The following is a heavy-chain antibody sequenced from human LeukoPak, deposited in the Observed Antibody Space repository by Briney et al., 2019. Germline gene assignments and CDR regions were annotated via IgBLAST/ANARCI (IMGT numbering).Heavy chain of an antibody. Sequence: ASETLSLTCTVSGGSMNSYYWSWIRQPAGKGLEWIGRIYSSGSTNYNPSLKSRVTISVDTSKNQFSLKLSSVTAADTAVYYCARVVYCSGGSCQNYFDYWGQGTLVTVSS. V-gene: IGHV4-4*07. D-gene: IGHD2-15*01. CDR2: IYSSGST. CDR3: ARVVYCSGGSCQNYFDY. CDR1: GGSMNSYY. J-gene: IGHJ4*02.